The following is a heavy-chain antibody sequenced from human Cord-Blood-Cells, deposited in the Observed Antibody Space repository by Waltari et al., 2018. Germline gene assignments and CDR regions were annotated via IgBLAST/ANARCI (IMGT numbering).Heavy chain of an antibody. CDR3: AREITMVQGVMAY. CDR2: SIPILGIA. Sequence: QVQLVQSGAEVKKPGSSVKVSCEASGGTFSSYTISWVRQAPGQGLEWMGRSIPILGIANCAQKFQGRVTITADKSTSTAYMELSSLRSEDTAVYYCAREITMVQGVMAYWGQGTLVTVSS. CDR1: GGTFSSYT. J-gene: IGHJ4*02. V-gene: IGHV1-69*08. D-gene: IGHD3-10*01.